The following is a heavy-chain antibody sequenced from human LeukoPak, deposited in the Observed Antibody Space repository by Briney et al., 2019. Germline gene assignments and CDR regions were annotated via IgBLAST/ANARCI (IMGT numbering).Heavy chain of an antibody. J-gene: IGHJ4*02. CDR1: GGSISSYY. Sequence: SETLSLTCTVSGGSISSYYWSWIRQPPGKGLEWIGYIYYSGSTSYNPSLKSRVTISVDTSKNQFSLKLSSVTAADTAVYYCARVGWLRFGYFDYWGQGTLVTVSS. CDR3: ARVGWLRFGYFDY. D-gene: IGHD5-12*01. CDR2: IYYSGST. V-gene: IGHV4-59*01.